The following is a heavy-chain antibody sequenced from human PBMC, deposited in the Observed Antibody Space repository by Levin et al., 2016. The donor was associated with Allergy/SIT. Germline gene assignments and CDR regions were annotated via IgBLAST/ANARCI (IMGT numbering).Heavy chain of an antibody. Sequence: GGSLRLSCAASGFTFSSYGIHWVRQAPGKGLEWVAVLWYDGTNQYYADSVKGRFTISRDNSKNTLYLQMNSLRAEDTAVYYCARDSGYYYYYYGMDVWGQGTTVTVSS. CDR1: GFTFSSYG. CDR2: LWYDGTNQ. D-gene: IGHD3-9*01. V-gene: IGHV3-33*01. CDR3: ARDSGYYYYYYGMDV. J-gene: IGHJ6*02.